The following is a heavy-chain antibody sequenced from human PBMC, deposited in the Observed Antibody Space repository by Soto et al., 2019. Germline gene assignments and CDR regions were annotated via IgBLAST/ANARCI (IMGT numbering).Heavy chain of an antibody. CDR3: AREVRYSRSRRNL. CDR2: IYYSGST. J-gene: IGHJ5*02. Sequence: SETLSLTCTVSGGPLSSGDYYWSWIRQPPGKGLEWIGYIYYSGSTYYNPSLKSRVTISVDTSKNQFSLKLSSVTAADTAVYYCAREVRYSRSRRNLWSQGTLVTVSS. CDR1: GGPLSSGDYY. V-gene: IGHV4-30-4*01. D-gene: IGHD6-13*01.